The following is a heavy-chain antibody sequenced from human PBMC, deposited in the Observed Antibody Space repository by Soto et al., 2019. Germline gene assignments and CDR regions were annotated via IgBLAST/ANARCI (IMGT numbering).Heavy chain of an antibody. CDR3: AREGYSSNWSIYGMDV. J-gene: IGHJ6*02. V-gene: IGHV4-59*01. Sequence: QVQLQESGPGLVKPSETLSLTCTVSGGSISSYYWSWIRQPPGKGLEWIGYIYYSGSTNYNPSLKSRVTISVDTSKNQVSLKLSSVTAADTAVYYCAREGYSSNWSIYGMDVWGQGTTVTVSS. D-gene: IGHD6-13*01. CDR2: IYYSGST. CDR1: GGSISSYY.